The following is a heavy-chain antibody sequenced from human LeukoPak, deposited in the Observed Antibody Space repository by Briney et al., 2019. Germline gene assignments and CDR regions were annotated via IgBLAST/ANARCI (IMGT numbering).Heavy chain of an antibody. V-gene: IGHV1-18*01. CDR3: ARDFDAIGIAAPSGWFDP. D-gene: IGHD6-13*01. J-gene: IGHJ5*02. CDR2: ISAYNGNT. Sequence: GASVKVSCKASGYTFTSYGISWVRQAPGQGLEGMGWISAYNGNTNYAQKLQGRVTMTTDTSTSTACMELRSLRSDDTAVYYCARDFDAIGIAAPSGWFDPWGQGTLVTVSS. CDR1: GYTFTSYG.